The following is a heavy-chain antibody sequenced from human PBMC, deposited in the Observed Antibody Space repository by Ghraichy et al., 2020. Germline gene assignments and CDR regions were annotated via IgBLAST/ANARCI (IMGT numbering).Heavy chain of an antibody. J-gene: IGHJ6*03. CDR2: INYSGST. V-gene: IGHV4-59*01. CDR1: GGSISTYY. CDR3: ARESEGYMDV. Sequence: ESLNISCTVSGGSISTYYWSWIRQPPGKRLEWIAYINYSGSTNHNPSLKSRVTISVDTSKNQFSLKLISVTAADTAVYYCARESEGYMDVWGKGTTVTVSS.